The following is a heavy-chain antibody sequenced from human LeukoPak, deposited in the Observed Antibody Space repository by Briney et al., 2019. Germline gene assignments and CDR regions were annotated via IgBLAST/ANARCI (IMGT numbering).Heavy chain of an antibody. J-gene: IGHJ4*02. V-gene: IGHV1-18*01. CDR1: GGTFSSYG. D-gene: IGHD6-13*01. CDR3: ARGAVGSSWYQADYYFDY. CDR2: ISAYNGNT. Sequence: GASVKVSCKASGGTFSSYGISWVRQAPGQGLEWMGWISAYNGNTNYAQKLQGRVTMTTDTSTSTAYMELRSLRSDDTAVYYCARGAVGSSWYQADYYFDYWGQGTLVTVSS.